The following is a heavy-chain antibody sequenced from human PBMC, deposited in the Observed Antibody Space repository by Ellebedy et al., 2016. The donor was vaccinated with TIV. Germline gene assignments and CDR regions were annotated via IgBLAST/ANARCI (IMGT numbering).Heavy chain of an antibody. CDR3: ARPKKYYDGLTAYRGDYAFDI. CDR1: GYTFISYD. Sequence: AASVKVSCKASGYTFISYDINWLRQAPGQGLEWMGWMNPNSGHTGYAQKFQGRVTMTRNTSMSTAYMELSSLRSEDTAVYFCARPKKYYDGLTAYRGDYAFDIWGQGTMVSVSS. D-gene: IGHD3-9*01. CDR2: MNPNSGHT. J-gene: IGHJ3*02. V-gene: IGHV1-8*01.